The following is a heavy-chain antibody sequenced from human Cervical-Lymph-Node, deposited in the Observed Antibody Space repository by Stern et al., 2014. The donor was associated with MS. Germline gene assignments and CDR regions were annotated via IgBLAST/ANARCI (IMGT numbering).Heavy chain of an antibody. Sequence: VQLLESGAEVKKPGSSVKVSCKASGGTFSSYAISWVRQAPGQGLEWMGGIIPIFGTANYAQKFQGRVTITADECTSTAYMELSSLRSEDTAVYYCASPRGATHAFDIWGQGTMVTVSS. CDR2: IIPIFGTA. D-gene: IGHD1-26*01. J-gene: IGHJ3*02. CDR1: GGTFSSYA. CDR3: ASPRGATHAFDI. V-gene: IGHV1-69*01.